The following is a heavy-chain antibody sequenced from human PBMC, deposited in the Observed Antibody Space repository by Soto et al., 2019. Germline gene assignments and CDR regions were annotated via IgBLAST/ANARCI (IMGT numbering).Heavy chain of an antibody. V-gene: IGHV3-15*01. CDR2: IKSKTDGGTT. J-gene: IGHJ6*03. CDR3: TTDDESCSSTSCSHRLKYQYYYYYMDV. CDR1: GFTFSNAW. Sequence: GGSLRLSCAASGFTFSNAWMSWVRQAPGKGLEWVGRIKSKTDGGTTDYAAPVKGRFTISRDDSKNTLYLQMNSLKTEDTAVYYCTTDDESCSSTSCSHRLKYQYYYYYMDVWGKGTTVTVSS. D-gene: IGHD2-2*01.